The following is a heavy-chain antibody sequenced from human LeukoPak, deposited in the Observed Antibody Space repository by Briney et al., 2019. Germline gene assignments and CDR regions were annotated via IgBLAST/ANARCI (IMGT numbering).Heavy chain of an antibody. D-gene: IGHD2-2*01. V-gene: IGHV4-38-2*02. CDR1: GYSISSGHY. CDR2: IYHSGST. J-gene: IGHJ5*02. Sequence: SETLSLTCTVSGYSISSGHYWGWIRQPPGKGLEWIGSIYHSGSTYYNPSLKSRVTISVDTSKNQFSLKLSSVTAADTAVYYCARKGSYCSSTSCYRRWFDPWGQGTLVTVSS. CDR3: ARKGSYCSSTSCYRRWFDP.